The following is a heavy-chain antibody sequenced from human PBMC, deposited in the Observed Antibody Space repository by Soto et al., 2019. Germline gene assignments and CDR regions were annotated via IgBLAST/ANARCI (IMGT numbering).Heavy chain of an antibody. V-gene: IGHV1-18*01. Sequence: QVQLVQSGAEVKKPGASVKVSCQASGYTFSNYGFSWVRQAPGQGLEWMGWISGYNGNTNYAERLEGRVTMTTDTSTSTAYMELKSLRYDDTAVYYCAREGQLGYWGQGTPVTVSS. D-gene: IGHD6-6*01. CDR1: GYTFSNYG. CDR3: AREGQLGY. CDR2: ISGYNGNT. J-gene: IGHJ4*02.